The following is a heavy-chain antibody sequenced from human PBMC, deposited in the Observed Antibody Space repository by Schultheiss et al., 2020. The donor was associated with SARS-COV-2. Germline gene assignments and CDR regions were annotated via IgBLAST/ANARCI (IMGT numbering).Heavy chain of an antibody. D-gene: IGHD2-2*01. CDR3: AREPGSTSYAFGI. Sequence: SQTLSLTCTVSGGSISSYYWSWIRQPPGKGLEWIGYIYYSGSTNYNPSLKSRVTISVDTSKNQFSLKLSSVTAADTAVYYCAREPGSTSYAFGIWGQGTMVTVSS. V-gene: IGHV4-59*12. CDR2: IYYSGST. CDR1: GGSISSYY. J-gene: IGHJ3*02.